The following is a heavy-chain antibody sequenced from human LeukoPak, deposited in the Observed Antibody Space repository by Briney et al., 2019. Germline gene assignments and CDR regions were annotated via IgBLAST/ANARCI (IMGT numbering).Heavy chain of an antibody. D-gene: IGHD3-10*01. CDR3: AKDLKYGSGSYFYFDY. J-gene: IGHJ4*02. CDR2: ISGSGGST. CDR1: GFTLSSYA. V-gene: IGHV3-23*01. Sequence: GGSLRLSCAASGFTLSSYAMSWVRQAPGKGLEWVSAISGSGGSTYYADSVKGRFTISRDNSKNTLYLQMNSLRAEDTAVYYCAKDLKYGSGSYFYFDYWGQGTLVTVSS.